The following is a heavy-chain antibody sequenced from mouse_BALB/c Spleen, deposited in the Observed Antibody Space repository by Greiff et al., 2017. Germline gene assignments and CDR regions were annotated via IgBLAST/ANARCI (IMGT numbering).Heavy chain of an antibody. J-gene: IGHJ3*01. D-gene: IGHD2-14*01. CDR1: GYTFTSYV. V-gene: IGHV1-14*01. Sequence: EVKLKQSGPELVKPGASVKMSCKASGYTFTSYVMHWVKQKPGQGLEWIGYINPYNDGTKYNEKFKGKATLTSDKSSSTAYMELSSLTSEDSAVYYCARGGYDGGFAYWGQGTLVTVSA. CDR3: ARGGYDGGFAY. CDR2: INPYNDGT.